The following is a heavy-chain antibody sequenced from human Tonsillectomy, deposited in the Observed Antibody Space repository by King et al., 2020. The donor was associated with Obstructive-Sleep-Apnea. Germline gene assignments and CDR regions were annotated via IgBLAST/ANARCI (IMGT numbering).Heavy chain of an antibody. CDR2: ISGSGGNT. CDR1: GFTFSSYA. Sequence: VQLVESGGGLAQPGGSLRLSCAASGFTFSSYAMSWVRQAPGKGLEWVSAISGSGGNTYYADSVKGRFTISRDNSKNTLYLQMNSLRAEDTAVYYCAGYCSSTSCPGAFDIWGQGTMATVSS. V-gene: IGHV3-23*04. D-gene: IGHD2-2*01. CDR3: AGYCSSTSCPGAFDI. J-gene: IGHJ3*02.